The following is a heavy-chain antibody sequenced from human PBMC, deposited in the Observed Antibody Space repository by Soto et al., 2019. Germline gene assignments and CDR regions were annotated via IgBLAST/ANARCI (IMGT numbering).Heavy chain of an antibody. CDR1: GFRFRSYV. V-gene: IGHV3-30*19. J-gene: IGHJ1*01. CDR3: ARWGTTGGLDV. D-gene: IGHD3-16*01. CDR2: TSYDGSDR. Sequence: QVQLVESGGGVVRPGTSLRVSCVGSGFRFRSYVIHWVRQAPGKGLEWVALTSYDGSDRSYADSVRGRFTIPRDNSRNTVDLQMDSLSLEDTALYYCARWGTTGGLDVWGQGTLVSVSS.